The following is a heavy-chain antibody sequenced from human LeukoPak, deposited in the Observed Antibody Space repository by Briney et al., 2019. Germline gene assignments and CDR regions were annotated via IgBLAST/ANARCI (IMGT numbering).Heavy chain of an antibody. Sequence: SQTLSLTCTVAGGSLSGSYWSWIRQPAGKGLEWIGRIFSSENFNYNPSLRTRVTMAVDTSKNQFSLNLSSVTAADTAVYYCARFRCADGCYPEDVWGKGTTVTVSS. J-gene: IGHJ6*04. CDR2: IFSSENF. CDR3: ARFRCADGCYPEDV. D-gene: IGHD2-21*02. V-gene: IGHV4-4*07. CDR1: GGSLSGSY.